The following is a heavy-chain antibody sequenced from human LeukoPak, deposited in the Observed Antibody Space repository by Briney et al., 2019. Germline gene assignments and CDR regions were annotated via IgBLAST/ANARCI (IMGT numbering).Heavy chain of an antibody. CDR3: ARESRGYDILTGKYHRGYHSYYMDV. J-gene: IGHJ6*03. Sequence: GGSLRLSCAASGFTFSSYSMNWVRQAPGKGLEWVSSISSSSSYIYYADSVKGRFTISRDNAKNSLYLQMNSLRAEDTAVYYCARESRGYDILTGKYHRGYHSYYMDVWGKGTTVTVSS. CDR2: ISSSSSYI. D-gene: IGHD3-9*01. CDR1: GFTFSSYS. V-gene: IGHV3-21*01.